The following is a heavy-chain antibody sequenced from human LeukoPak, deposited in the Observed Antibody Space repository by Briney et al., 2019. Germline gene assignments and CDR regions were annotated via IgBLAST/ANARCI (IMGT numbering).Heavy chain of an antibody. V-gene: IGHV4-59*08. CDR2: IYYSGST. Sequence: SETLSLTCTVSGGSISSYYWSWIRQPPGKGLEWIGYIYYSGSTNYNPSLKSRVTISVDTSKNQFSLKLSSVTAADTAVYYRARFEYSSSLFDPWGQGTLVTVSS. D-gene: IGHD6-13*01. CDR3: ARFEYSSSLFDP. J-gene: IGHJ5*02. CDR1: GGSISSYY.